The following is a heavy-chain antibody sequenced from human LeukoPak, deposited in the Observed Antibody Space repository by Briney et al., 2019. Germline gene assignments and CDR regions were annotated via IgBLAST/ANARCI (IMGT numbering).Heavy chain of an antibody. J-gene: IGHJ4*02. D-gene: IGHD4-11*01. CDR1: GYSISSGYY. CDR3: AREWQYQFDF. CDR2: IYHSGST. V-gene: IGHV4-38-2*02. Sequence: SETLSLTCTVSGYSISSGYYWGWIRQPPGKGLEWIGSIYHSGSTYYNPSLKSRVTLSIDTSKNQFSLKVTSVTAADTAVYYCAREWQYQFDFWGQGTLVTVSS.